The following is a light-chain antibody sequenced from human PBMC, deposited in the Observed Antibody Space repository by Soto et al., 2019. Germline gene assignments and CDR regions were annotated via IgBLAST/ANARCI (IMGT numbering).Light chain of an antibody. V-gene: IGKV3D-20*01. CDR1: ESVSYSY. Sequence: EIVLTQSPATMSLSPGERATLSCGASESVSYSYVAWYQQKAGLAPRLLIHDASTRASGIPDRFSGSKSGTYFTLTIRGLEPEDAALYYCQQYGSSPITFGQGTRLEIK. CDR2: DAS. CDR3: QQYGSSPIT. J-gene: IGKJ5*01.